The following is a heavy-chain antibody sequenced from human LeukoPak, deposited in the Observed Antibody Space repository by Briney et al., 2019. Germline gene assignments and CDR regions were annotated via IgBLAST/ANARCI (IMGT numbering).Heavy chain of an antibody. CDR3: ARDLSDNYTIDY. J-gene: IGHJ4*02. Sequence: GGSLRLSCADSGYTFGDEAMNWIRQAPGRGLEWISYISSSGSTIYYADSVKGRFTISRDNAKNSLYLQMNSLRAEDTALYYCARDLSDNYTIDYWGQGTLVTVSS. CDR2: ISSSGSTI. D-gene: IGHD4-11*01. CDR1: GYTFGDEA. V-gene: IGHV3-11*04.